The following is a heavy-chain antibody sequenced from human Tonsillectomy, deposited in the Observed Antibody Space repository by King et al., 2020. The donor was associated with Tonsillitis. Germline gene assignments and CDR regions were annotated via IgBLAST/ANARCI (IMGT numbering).Heavy chain of an antibody. CDR2: IRYDGSNK. V-gene: IGHV3-30*02. Sequence: VQLVESGGGVVQPGGSLRLSCAASGFTFSSYGMHWVRQAPGKGLEWVTFIRYDGSNKYYADSVKGRFTISRDNSKNTLYLQMHSLRAEDTAVYYCAKDPTGGWFGAELNYFDHWGQGTLVTVSS. J-gene: IGHJ4*02. CDR1: GFTFSSYG. D-gene: IGHD3-10*01. CDR3: AKDPTGGWFGAELNYFDH.